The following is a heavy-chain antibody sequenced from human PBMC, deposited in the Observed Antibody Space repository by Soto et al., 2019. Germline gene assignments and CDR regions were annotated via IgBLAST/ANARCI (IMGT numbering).Heavy chain of an antibody. V-gene: IGHV4-39*01. Sequence: LSLTCTVSGGSISSSSYYWGWIRQPPGKGLEWIGSIYYSGSTYYNPSLKSRVTISVDTSKNQFSLKLSSVTAADTAVYYCARLKYGGWYFDYWGQGTLVTVSS. D-gene: IGHD6-19*01. CDR3: ARLKYGGWYFDY. CDR2: IYYSGST. J-gene: IGHJ4*02. CDR1: GGSISSSSYY.